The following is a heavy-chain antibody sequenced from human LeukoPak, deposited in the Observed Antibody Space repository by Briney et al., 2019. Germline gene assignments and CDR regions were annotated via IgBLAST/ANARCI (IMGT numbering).Heavy chain of an antibody. J-gene: IGHJ4*02. CDR1: GYTLTELS. D-gene: IGHD3-3*01. CDR2: FDPEDGET. V-gene: IGHV1-24*01. Sequence: ASVKVSCKVSGYTLTELSMHWVRQAPGKGLEWMGGFDPEDGETIYAQKFQGRVTMTEDTSTDTAYMELSSLRSEDTAVYYCATFGWGNDFWSGYLVFDYRGQGTLVTVSS. CDR3: ATFGWGNDFWSGYLVFDY.